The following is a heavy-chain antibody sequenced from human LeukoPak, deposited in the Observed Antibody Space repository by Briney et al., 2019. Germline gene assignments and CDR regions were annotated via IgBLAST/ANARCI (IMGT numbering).Heavy chain of an antibody. V-gene: IGHV3-74*01. CDR2: INSDGSST. CDR1: GFTFSSYW. CDR3: TRDSGPDAFDI. Sequence: GESLGLSCAASGFTFSSYWMRWVRQAPGKGLVWVSRINSDGSSTSYADSVKGRLTISRDNAKNTLFLQMNSLRAEDTAVYYCTRDSGPDAFDIWGQGTMVTVSS. J-gene: IGHJ3*02.